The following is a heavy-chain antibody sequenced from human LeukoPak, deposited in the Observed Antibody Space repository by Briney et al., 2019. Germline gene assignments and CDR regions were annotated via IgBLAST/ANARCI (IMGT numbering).Heavy chain of an antibody. CDR2: ISGSGGGT. CDR1: GFTFSSYA. D-gene: IGHD2-15*01. CDR3: AKSRKGGSYYYYGMDV. Sequence: GSLRLSCAASGFTFSSYAMSWVRQAPGKGLEWVSAISGSGGGTYYADSVKGRFTISKDNSKNTLYLQMNSLRAEDTAVYYCAKSRKGGSYYYYGMDVWGQGTTVTVSS. V-gene: IGHV3-23*01. J-gene: IGHJ6*02.